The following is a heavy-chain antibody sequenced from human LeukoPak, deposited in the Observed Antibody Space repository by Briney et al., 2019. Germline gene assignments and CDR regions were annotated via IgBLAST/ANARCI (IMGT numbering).Heavy chain of an antibody. J-gene: IGHJ4*02. CDR3: ARGRVAGTDY. Sequence: GGSLRLSCAASGFAFSSYSMNWVRQAPGKGLEWVSSISDDSLYIFYADSVKGRFTISRDSARNSLYLQMNSLRAEDTAVFYCARGRVAGTDYWGQGTLVTVSS. CDR1: GFAFSSYS. V-gene: IGHV3-21*01. CDR2: ISDDSLYI. D-gene: IGHD6-19*01.